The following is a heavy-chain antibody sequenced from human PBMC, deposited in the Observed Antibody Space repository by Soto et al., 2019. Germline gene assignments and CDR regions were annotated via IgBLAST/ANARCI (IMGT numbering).Heavy chain of an antibody. Sequence: SETLSLTCAVYGGSFSGYYWSWIRQPPGKGLEWIGEINHSGSTNYNPSLKSRVTISVDTSKNQFSLKLSSVTAADTAVYYCARGYCSGGSCFPSLYYYYYYMDVWGKGTTVTVSS. V-gene: IGHV4-34*01. D-gene: IGHD2-15*01. CDR2: INHSGST. CDR3: ARGYCSGGSCFPSLYYYYYYMDV. J-gene: IGHJ6*03. CDR1: GGSFSGYY.